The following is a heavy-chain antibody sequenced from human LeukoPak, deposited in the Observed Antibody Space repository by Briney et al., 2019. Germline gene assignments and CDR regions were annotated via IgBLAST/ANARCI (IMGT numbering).Heavy chain of an antibody. V-gene: IGHV3-13*01. D-gene: IGHD6-19*01. J-gene: IGHJ4*02. CDR2: IGTAGDT. CDR1: GFTFSSYD. Sequence: GGSLRLPCAASGFTFSSYDMHWVRHATGKGLEWVSAIGTAGDTYYPGSVKGRFTISRENAKNSLYLQMNSLRAGDTAVYYCARGGSGWSTDPWEWGQGTLVTVSS. CDR3: ARGGSGWSTDPWE.